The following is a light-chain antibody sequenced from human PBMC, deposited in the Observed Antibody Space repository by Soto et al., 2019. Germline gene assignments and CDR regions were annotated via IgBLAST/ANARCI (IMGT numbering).Light chain of an antibody. V-gene: IGKV3-20*01. J-gene: IGKJ1*01. CDR2: GAS. CDR1: QSIGSGF. CDR3: QQYGSSTWT. Sequence: EIVLTQSPGTLCLSPGGRATLSCRASQSIGSGFLAWYQQKPGQAPRLLTYGASSRATGIPDRFSGSGSGTDFTLTISRLEPEDSAVYSCQQYGSSTWTFGQGTKVEIK.